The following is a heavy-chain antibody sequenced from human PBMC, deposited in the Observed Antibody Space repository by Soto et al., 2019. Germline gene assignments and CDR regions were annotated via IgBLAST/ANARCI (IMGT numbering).Heavy chain of an antibody. Sequence: SETLSLTCTVSGDSMTSSSCYWGWIRQPPGKGLEWIGSIYYSERTSYNSGSTYYSPSLKSRVTISGDTSTRQFSLKLSSVTAADTAVYYCARHTRNQFDPWGQGTLVTVSS. CDR1: GDSMTSSSCY. CDR2: IYYSERTSYNSGST. CDR3: ARHTRNQFDP. V-gene: IGHV4-39*01. J-gene: IGHJ5*02.